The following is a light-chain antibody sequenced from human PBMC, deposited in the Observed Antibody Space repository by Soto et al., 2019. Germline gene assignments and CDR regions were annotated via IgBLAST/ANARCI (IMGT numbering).Light chain of an antibody. CDR3: SSYTSSNTLV. CDR1: ISDIGGYNY. J-gene: IGLJ1*01. V-gene: IGLV2-14*01. Sequence: QSALTQPSSLSGSPGQSITISCTGGISDIGGYNYVSWFQQHPGKVPKLMIYEVTNRPSGVSNRFSGSKSGSTASLTISGLQAEDEADYYCSSYTSSNTLVFGTGTKVTVL. CDR2: EVT.